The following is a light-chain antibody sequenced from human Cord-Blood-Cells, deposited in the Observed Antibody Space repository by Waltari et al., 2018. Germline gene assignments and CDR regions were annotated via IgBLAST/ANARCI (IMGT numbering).Light chain of an antibody. J-gene: IGLJ2*01. CDR3: SSYAGSKV. CDR2: EVS. V-gene: IGLV2-8*01. Sequence: PPSASGSPGQSVTISCTGTSSDVGGYNYVSWYQQHPGKAPKLMIYEVSKRPSGVPDRFSGSKSGNTASLTVSGLQAEDEADYYCSSYAGSKVFGGGTKLTVL. CDR1: SSDVGGYNY.